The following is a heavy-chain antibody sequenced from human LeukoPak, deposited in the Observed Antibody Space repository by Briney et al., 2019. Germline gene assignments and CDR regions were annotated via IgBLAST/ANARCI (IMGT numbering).Heavy chain of an antibody. J-gene: IGHJ4*02. V-gene: IGHV3-30-3*01. Sequence: QPGGSLRLSCAASGFTFSSYAMHWVRQAPGKGLEWVAVISYDGSNKYYADSVKGRFTISRDNSKNTLYLQMNSLRAEDTAVYYCAKDVGIVVATGGDYWGQGTLVTVSS. CDR1: GFTFSSYA. CDR3: AKDVGIVVATGGDY. D-gene: IGHD3-22*01. CDR2: ISYDGSNK.